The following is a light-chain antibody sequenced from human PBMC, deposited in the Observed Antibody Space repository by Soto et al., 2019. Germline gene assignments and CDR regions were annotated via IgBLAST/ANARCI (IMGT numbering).Light chain of an antibody. V-gene: IGKV3-15*01. CDR1: QSVTNSY. J-gene: IGKJ5*01. CDR2: GAS. Sequence: EIVMTQSPVTLSVSPGERATLSCRASQSVTNSYLAWYQQKPGQAPRLLIFGASTRAAGIPARFSGSGSGTEFTLTISSLQSEDFATYYCQQSYSTPFFGQGTRLEIK. CDR3: QQSYSTPF.